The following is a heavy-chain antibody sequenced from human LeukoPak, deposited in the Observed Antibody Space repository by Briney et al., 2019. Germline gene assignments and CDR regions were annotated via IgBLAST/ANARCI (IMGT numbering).Heavy chain of an antibody. CDR1: GGSFSGYY. CDR3: ARGKWYGSGLYYYYMDV. Sequence: SGTLSLTCAVYGGSFSGYYWSWIRQPPGRGLEWLGEINHSGSTNYNPSLKSRVTISVDTSKNQFSLKLSSVTAADTAVYYCARGKWYGSGLYYYYMDVWGKGTTVTVSS. CDR2: INHSGST. V-gene: IGHV4-34*01. D-gene: IGHD3-10*01. J-gene: IGHJ6*03.